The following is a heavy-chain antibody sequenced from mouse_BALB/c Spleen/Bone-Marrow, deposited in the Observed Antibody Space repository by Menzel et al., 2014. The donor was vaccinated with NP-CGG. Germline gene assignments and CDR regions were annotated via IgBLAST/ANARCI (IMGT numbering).Heavy chain of an antibody. J-gene: IGHJ2*01. CDR1: GYTFTSYV. V-gene: IGHV1-14*01. Sequence: EVQLQESGPEVVKPGASVKMSCKASGYTFTSYVMHWVKQKPGQGLEWIGYSNPDNDGTKYNEKFKGKATLTTGKSSSTAYMELSSLTSEDSAVYYCAREDYGSSPYYFDYWGQGTTLTVSS. CDR3: AREDYGSSPYYFDY. CDR2: SNPDNDGT. D-gene: IGHD1-1*01.